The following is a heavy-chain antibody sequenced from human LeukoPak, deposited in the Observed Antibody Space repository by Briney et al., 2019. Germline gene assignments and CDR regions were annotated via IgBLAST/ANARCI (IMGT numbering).Heavy chain of an antibody. D-gene: IGHD4-17*01. J-gene: IGHJ4*02. CDR1: GGSFSGYY. Sequence: PSETLSLTCAVYGGSFSGYYWSWIRQPPGKGLEWIGEINHSGSTNYNPSLKSRVTISVDTSKNQFSLKLSSVTAADTAVYYCARWTGDSTVTGFGYWGQGTLVTVSS. CDR2: INHSGST. V-gene: IGHV4-34*01. CDR3: ARWTGDSTVTGFGY.